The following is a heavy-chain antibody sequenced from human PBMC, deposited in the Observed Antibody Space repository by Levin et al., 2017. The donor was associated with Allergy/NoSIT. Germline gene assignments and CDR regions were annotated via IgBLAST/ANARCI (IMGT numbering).Heavy chain of an antibody. Sequence: GGSLRLSCTGSGFTVGDFGMSWFRQAPGKGLEWVGFIRSKTGGGRTGYAASVEGRFTISTDDSKNIAYLQMNSLKTEDTAIYYCIRGGYGTVLDYWGQGTLVTVSS. CDR3: IRGGYGTVLDY. D-gene: IGHD4-17*01. V-gene: IGHV3-49*03. CDR1: GFTVGDFG. CDR2: IRSKTGGGRT. J-gene: IGHJ4*02.